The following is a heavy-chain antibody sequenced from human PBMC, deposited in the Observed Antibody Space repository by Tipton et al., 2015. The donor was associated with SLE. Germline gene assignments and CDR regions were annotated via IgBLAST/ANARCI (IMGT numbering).Heavy chain of an antibody. V-gene: IGHV4-34*01. D-gene: IGHD7-27*01. CDR2: INHSGST. CDR1: GGSFSGYY. CDR3: ARAGLTGTDY. J-gene: IGHJ4*02. Sequence: TLSLTCAVYGGSFSGYYWSWIRQPPGKGLEWIGEINHSGSTNYNPSLKSRVTISLDTSKNQFSLKLSSVTAADTAVYYCARAGLTGTDYWGQGSLVTVSS.